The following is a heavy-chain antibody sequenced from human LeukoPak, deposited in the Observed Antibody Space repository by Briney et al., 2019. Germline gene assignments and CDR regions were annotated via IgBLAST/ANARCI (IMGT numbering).Heavy chain of an antibody. CDR3: ARNRGDPSYFDY. D-gene: IGHD4-17*01. CDR2: ISTRSGYI. Sequence: ESGGSLRLSRAASGFTFSGYSMNWVPQAPGKGLEWVSSISTRSGYIYYADSVQGRFTISRDNAKNSLYLQMNSLRAADTDMYYCARNRGDPSYFDYWGQGILVTVSS. V-gene: IGHV3-21*01. CDR1: GFTFSGYS. J-gene: IGHJ4*02.